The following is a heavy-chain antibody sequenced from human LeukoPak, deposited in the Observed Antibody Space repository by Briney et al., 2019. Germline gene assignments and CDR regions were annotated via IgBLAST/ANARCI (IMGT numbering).Heavy chain of an antibody. V-gene: IGHV4-61*02. J-gene: IGHJ6*03. CDR3: AAARHYYYYMDV. CDR1: GGSISSGSYY. Sequence: MPSETLSLTCTVPGGSISSGSYYWSWIRQPAGKGLEWIGRIYTSGSTNYNPSLKSRVTISIDTSKNQFSLKLSSVTAADTAVYYCAAARHYYYYMDVWGKGTTVTVSS. CDR2: IYTSGST. D-gene: IGHD6-6*01.